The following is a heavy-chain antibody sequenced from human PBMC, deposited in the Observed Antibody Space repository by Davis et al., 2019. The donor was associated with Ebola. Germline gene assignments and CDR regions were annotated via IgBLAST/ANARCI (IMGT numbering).Heavy chain of an antibody. Sequence: SETLSLTCVVSGGRISSDNWWTWVRQPPGKGLEWIGEVYHTGSTSYKPTLKSRVTISVDKSKNQFSLKLSSVTAADTAVYYCARAKIAAAVFTWFDPWGQGTLVTVSS. CDR1: GGRISSDNW. CDR3: ARAKIAAAVFTWFDP. V-gene: IGHV4-4*02. J-gene: IGHJ5*02. D-gene: IGHD6-13*01. CDR2: VYHTGST.